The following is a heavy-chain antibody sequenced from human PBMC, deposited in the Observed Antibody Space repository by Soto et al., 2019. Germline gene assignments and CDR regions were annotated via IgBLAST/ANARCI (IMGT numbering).Heavy chain of an antibody. J-gene: IGHJ6*03. D-gene: IGHD4-17*01. CDR1: GDSVSSNSAA. Sequence: SQTLSLTCAISGDSVSSNSAAWNWIRQSPSRGLEWLGRTYYRSKWYNDYAVSVKSRITINPDTSKNQFSLQLNSVTPEDTAVYYCARDATTVTTSGYYYYYMDARGKRTTVTVSS. CDR3: ARDATTVTTSGYYYYYMDA. V-gene: IGHV6-1*01. CDR2: TYYRSKWYN.